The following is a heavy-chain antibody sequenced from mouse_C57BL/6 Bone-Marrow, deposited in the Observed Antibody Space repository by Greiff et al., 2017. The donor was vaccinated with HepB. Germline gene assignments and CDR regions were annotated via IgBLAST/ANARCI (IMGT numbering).Heavy chain of an antibody. Sequence: EVKLVESGGGLVKPGGSLKLSCAASGFTFSSYAMSWVRQTPEKRLEWVATISDGGSYTYYPDNVKGRFTISRDNAKNNRYLQMSHLKSEDTAMYYCARDGDEGYAMDYWGQGTSVTVSS. V-gene: IGHV5-4*01. CDR3: ARDGDEGYAMDY. CDR2: ISDGGSYT. CDR1: GFTFSSYA. J-gene: IGHJ4*01.